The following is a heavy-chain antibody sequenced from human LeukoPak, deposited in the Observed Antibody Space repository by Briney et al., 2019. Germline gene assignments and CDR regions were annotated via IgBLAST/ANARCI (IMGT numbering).Heavy chain of an antibody. Sequence: GASVKVSCKASGYTFTSYAMHWVRQAPGQRLEWMGWINAGNGNTKYSQKFQGRVTITRDTSASTAYMELSSLRSEDTAVYYCARSSYDSSGYYYPSGWFDPWGQGTLVTVSS. J-gene: IGHJ5*02. CDR3: ARSSYDSSGYYYPSGWFDP. CDR2: INAGNGNT. CDR1: GYTFTSYA. D-gene: IGHD3-22*01. V-gene: IGHV1-3*01.